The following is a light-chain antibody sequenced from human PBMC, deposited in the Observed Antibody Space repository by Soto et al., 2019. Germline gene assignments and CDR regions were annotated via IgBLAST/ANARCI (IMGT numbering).Light chain of an antibody. CDR2: AAS. V-gene: IGKV3-20*01. Sequence: ELTQSPGTLSLSPGDRATISCRASQSVSSSYLAWYQQKPDQAPRLLIYAASSRATGIPYRFSGSGSGTDFTLTISRLEPEDFAAYYCQQYSSLPETFGEGTKVDIK. CDR1: QSVSSSY. J-gene: IGKJ1*01. CDR3: QQYSSLPET.